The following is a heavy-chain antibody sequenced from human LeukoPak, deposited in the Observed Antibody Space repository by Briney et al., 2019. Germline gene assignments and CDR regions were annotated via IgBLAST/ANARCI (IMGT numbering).Heavy chain of an antibody. V-gene: IGHV4-39*06. Sequence: SETLSLTCTVSDGSTTGTRYYWGWFRQTPGKGPEWIGNINYRGAVYYNPSLRSRTTISLDTSKNQFPLRLTSVTAADTAVYFCARVTKYDNSRNNYYMDVWGKGTTVTVSS. CDR3: ARVTKYDNSRNNYYMDV. J-gene: IGHJ6*03. D-gene: IGHD4-17*01. CDR2: INYRGAV. CDR1: DGSTTGTRYY.